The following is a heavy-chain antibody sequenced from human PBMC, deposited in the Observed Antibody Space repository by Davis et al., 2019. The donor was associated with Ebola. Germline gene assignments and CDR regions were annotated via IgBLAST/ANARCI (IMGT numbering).Heavy chain of an antibody. CDR1: GFTVSSNY. CDR2: IYSGGST. J-gene: IGHJ6*02. Sequence: GESLKISCAASGFTVSSNYMSWVRQAPGKGLEWVSVIYSGGSTYYADSVKGRFTISRHNSKNTLYLQMNSLRAEDTAVYYCARGSYSSGWYGPRARYYYGMDVWGQGTTVTVSS. D-gene: IGHD6-19*01. CDR3: ARGSYSSGWYGPRARYYYGMDV. V-gene: IGHV3-53*04.